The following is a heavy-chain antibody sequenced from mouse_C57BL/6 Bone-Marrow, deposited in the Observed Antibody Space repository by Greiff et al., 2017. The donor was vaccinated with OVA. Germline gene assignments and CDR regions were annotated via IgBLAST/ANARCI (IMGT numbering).Heavy chain of an antibody. Sequence: EVQLQQSGPELVKPGASVKISCKASGYTFTDYYMNWVKQSHGKSLEWIGDINPNNGGTSYNQKFKGKATLTVDKSSSTAYMELRSLTSEDSAVYYCARDPNWDNFDYWGQGTTLTVSS. CDR1: GYTFTDYY. CDR3: ARDPNWDNFDY. J-gene: IGHJ2*01. D-gene: IGHD4-1*01. CDR2: INPNNGGT. V-gene: IGHV1-26*01.